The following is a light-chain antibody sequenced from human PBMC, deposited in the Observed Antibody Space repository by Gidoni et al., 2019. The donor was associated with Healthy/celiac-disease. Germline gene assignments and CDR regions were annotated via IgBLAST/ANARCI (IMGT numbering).Light chain of an antibody. CDR3: QQYNNWPQTT. Sequence: IVMTQSPATLSVSPGERATLSCRASQSVSSNLAWYQQKPGKAPRLLIYGASTRDTGIPARFSGSGSGTEFTLTISSLQSEDFAVYYCQQYNNWPQTTFXQXTKVEIK. CDR1: QSVSSN. J-gene: IGKJ1*01. CDR2: GAS. V-gene: IGKV3-15*01.